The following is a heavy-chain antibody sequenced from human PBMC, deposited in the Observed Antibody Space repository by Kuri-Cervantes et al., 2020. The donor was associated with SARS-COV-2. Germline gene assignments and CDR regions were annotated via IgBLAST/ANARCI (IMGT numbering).Heavy chain of an antibody. V-gene: IGHV4-61*01. CDR1: GSSVSSGSYY. Sequence: SETLSLPGTVSGSSVSSGSYYWSWIRQPPGKGLEWIGYIYYNGSTNYNPSLKSRVTISVDTSKNQFSLKLSSVTAADTAMYYCARHDYGDPLTYYYGMDVWGQGTTVTVSS. D-gene: IGHD4-17*01. CDR3: ARHDYGDPLTYYYGMDV. J-gene: IGHJ6*02. CDR2: IYYNGST.